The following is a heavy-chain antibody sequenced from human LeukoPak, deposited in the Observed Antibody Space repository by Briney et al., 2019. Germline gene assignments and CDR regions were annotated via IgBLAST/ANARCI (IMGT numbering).Heavy chain of an antibody. CDR3: VKDLGRYRNNCFDY. D-gene: IGHD1-26*01. CDR2: ISGSGGGT. V-gene: IGHV3-23*01. CDR1: GFTFSSYA. Sequence: QTWGSLTLSCAASGFTFSSYAMSWVSQAPEKGLEWVSTISGSGGGTYYADSVKGRFTISRDDSKNTLYLQMNSLRAEDTAVYYCVKDLGRYRNNCFDYWGQKTPLTVSS. J-gene: IGHJ4*02.